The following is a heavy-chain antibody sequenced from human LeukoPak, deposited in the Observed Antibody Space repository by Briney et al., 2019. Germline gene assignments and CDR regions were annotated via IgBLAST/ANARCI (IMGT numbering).Heavy chain of an antibody. CDR2: TYYRSKWYN. CDR3: ARTFEYSYGV. Sequence: SQTLSLTCAISGDSVSSNSAAWNWIRQSPSRGLEWLGRTYYRSKWYNDYAVSVKSRITINPDTSKNQFSLKLSSVTAADTAVYYCARTFEYSYGVWGQGTLVTVSS. J-gene: IGHJ4*02. V-gene: IGHV6-1*01. CDR1: GDSVSSNSAA. D-gene: IGHD5-18*01.